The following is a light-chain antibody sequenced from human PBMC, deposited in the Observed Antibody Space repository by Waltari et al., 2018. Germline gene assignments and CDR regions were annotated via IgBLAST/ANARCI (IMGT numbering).Light chain of an antibody. CDR2: EVN. V-gene: IGLV2-8*01. CDR3: SSYADSNIVV. Sequence: QSALTQPPSASGSPGQSVTIPCAGTSTAVAGYTHGPWYQQRPGKAPKLMISEVNTRPSGVPDRFSGSKSGNTASLTVSGLQAEDEADYYCSSYADSNIVVFGGGTKLTVL. CDR1: STAVAGYTH. J-gene: IGLJ2*01.